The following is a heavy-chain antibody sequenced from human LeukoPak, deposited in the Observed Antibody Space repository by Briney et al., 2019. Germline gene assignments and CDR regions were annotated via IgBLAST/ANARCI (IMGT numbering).Heavy chain of an antibody. V-gene: IGHV1-18*01. Sequence: ASVKVSCKASGYTFTSYGISWVRQAPGQGLEWMGWISAYNGNTNYAQKLQDRVTMTTDTSTSTAYMELRSLRSDDTAVYYCARGACTSCYTRENWFDPWGQGTLVTVSS. J-gene: IGHJ5*02. D-gene: IGHD2-2*02. CDR3: ARGACTSCYTRENWFDP. CDR1: GYTFTSYG. CDR2: ISAYNGNT.